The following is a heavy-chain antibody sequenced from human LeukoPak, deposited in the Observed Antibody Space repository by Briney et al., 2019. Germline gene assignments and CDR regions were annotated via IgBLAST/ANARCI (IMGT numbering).Heavy chain of an antibody. CDR1: GYTFTSYY. Sequence: ASVKVSCKASGYTFTSYYMHWVRQAPGQGLEWMGIINPSGGSTSYAQKFQGRVTMTRDTSTSTVYMELSSLRSEDTAVYYYARDNVHPPRQQLVRVGDYYYYGMDVWGQGTTVTVSS. CDR2: INPSGGST. CDR3: ARDNVHPPRQQLVRVGDYYYYGMDV. J-gene: IGHJ6*02. V-gene: IGHV1-46*01. D-gene: IGHD6-13*01.